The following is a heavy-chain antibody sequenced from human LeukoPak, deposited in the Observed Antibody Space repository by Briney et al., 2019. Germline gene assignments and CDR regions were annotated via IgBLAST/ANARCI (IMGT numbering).Heavy chain of an antibody. CDR1: GGSISTNYY. J-gene: IGHJ4*02. D-gene: IGHD3-3*01. Sequence: SETLSLTCTVSGGSISTNYYWSWIRQHPGKGLEWIGYIHYTGSTYYNPSLKSRVTISVDRSKNLFSLKLSSVTAADTAVYYCARLGSGNSFDYWGQGTLVTVSS. CDR2: IHYTGST. CDR3: ARLGSGNSFDY. V-gene: IGHV4-30-4*08.